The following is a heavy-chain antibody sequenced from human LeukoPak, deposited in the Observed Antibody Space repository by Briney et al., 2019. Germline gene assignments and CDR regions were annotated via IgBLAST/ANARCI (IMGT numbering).Heavy chain of an antibody. D-gene: IGHD3-10*01. J-gene: IGHJ6*02. CDR1: GDSISSYY. CDR3: AREWYYYGSGSYTHYYYGMDV. CDR2: IYYSGST. Sequence: SETLSLTCTVSGDSISSYYWSWIRQPPGKGLEWIGYIYYSGSTNYNPSLKSRVTISVDTSKNQFSLKLSSVTAADTVVYYCAREWYYYGSGSYTHYYYGMDVWGQGTTVTVSS. V-gene: IGHV4-59*01.